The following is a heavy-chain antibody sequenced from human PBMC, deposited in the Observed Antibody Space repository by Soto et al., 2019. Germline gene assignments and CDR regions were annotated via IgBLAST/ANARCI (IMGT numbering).Heavy chain of an antibody. CDR1: VYTFTSYD. Sequence: QVQLVQSGAEVKKPGASVKVSCKASVYTFTSYDINWVRQATGQGLAWMGWMNPNSGNTGYAPKFQGRVTMTRNTSISTAYMELSSLRSEATAVYYGAREKTSYGMDVWGPGTPVIVSS. V-gene: IGHV1-8*01. CDR2: MNPNSGNT. CDR3: AREKTSYGMDV. J-gene: IGHJ6*02.